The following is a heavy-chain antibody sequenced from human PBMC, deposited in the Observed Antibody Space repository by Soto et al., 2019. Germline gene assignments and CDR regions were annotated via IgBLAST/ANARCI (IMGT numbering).Heavy chain of an antibody. CDR1: GGSLSNYG. CDR2: IIPVFGTA. J-gene: IGHJ6*02. CDR3: ARGDATKIVVTTYYAMDV. V-gene: IGHV1-69*05. Sequence: QVPLVQSGAEVKKPGSSVKVSCKASGGSLSNYGISWVRQAPGQGLEWMGGIIPVFGTANYGQKFQGRVTITTDESTSIVYMDVTSLRSEDTAVYYCARGDATKIVVTTYYAMDVWGQGTTVTVSS. D-gene: IGHD3-9*01.